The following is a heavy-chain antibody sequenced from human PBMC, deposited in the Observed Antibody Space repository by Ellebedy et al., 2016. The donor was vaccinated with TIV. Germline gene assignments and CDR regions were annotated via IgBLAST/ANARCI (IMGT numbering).Heavy chain of an antibody. D-gene: IGHD3-10*01. J-gene: IGHJ5*02. CDR2: IYHSGST. CDR1: GGSISRSSYY. Sequence: GSLRLSCTVSGGSISRSSYYWGWIRQPPEKGLEWIGSIYHSGSTYYNPSLKSRVTISVDTSKNQFSLKLTSVTAADTAEYYCARWFGELLYVRWFDPWGQGTLVTVSS. V-gene: IGHV4-39*01. CDR3: ARWFGELLYVRWFDP.